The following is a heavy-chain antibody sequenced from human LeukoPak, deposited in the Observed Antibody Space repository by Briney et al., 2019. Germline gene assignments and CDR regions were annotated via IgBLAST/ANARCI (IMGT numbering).Heavy chain of an antibody. CDR2: IYYSGST. V-gene: IGHV4-59*08. CDR1: GGSISSYY. CDR3: ARHRYYYGMDV. Sequence: SETLSLTCTVSGGSISSYYWSWIRQPPGKGLEWIGYIYYSGSTNYNPSLKSRVTISVDTSKNQFSLKLSSVTAADTAVYYCARHRYYYGMDVWGQGTTVTVSS. J-gene: IGHJ6*02.